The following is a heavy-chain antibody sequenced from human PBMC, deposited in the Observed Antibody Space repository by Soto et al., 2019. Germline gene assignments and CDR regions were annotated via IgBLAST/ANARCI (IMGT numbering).Heavy chain of an antibody. CDR2: INAGNGNT. D-gene: IGHD2-15*01. Sequence: ASVKVACKASVYTFTSDAMYWGRQAPGQRLEGMGWINAGNGNTKYSQKFQGRVTITRDTSASTAYMELISLRTADKAVYYCARVQSPNYCSGSSCYGCFDPWGQGTLVTVSS. CDR1: VYTFTSDA. CDR3: ARVQSPNYCSGSSCYGCFDP. V-gene: IGHV1-3*01. J-gene: IGHJ5*02.